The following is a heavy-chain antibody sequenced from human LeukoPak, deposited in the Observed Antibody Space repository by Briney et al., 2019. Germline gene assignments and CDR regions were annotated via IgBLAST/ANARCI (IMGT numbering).Heavy chain of an antibody. CDR2: INPNSGGT. J-gene: IGHJ4*02. Sequence: ASVKVSCKASGYTFTGYYMNWVRQAPGQGLEWMGWINPNSGGTNYAQKLQGRVTMTTDTSTSTAYMELRSLRSDDTAVYYCARGVIQLWPFDYWGQGTLVTVSS. CDR1: GYTFTGYY. CDR3: ARGVIQLWPFDY. D-gene: IGHD5-18*01. V-gene: IGHV1-18*04.